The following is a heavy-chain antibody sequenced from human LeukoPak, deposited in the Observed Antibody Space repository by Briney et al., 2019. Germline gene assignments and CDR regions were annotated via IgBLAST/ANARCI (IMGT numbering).Heavy chain of an antibody. V-gene: IGHV4-34*01. CDR3: ARKVRGVIIRYRDNWFDP. Sequence: SETLSLTCAVYGGAFSGYYWNWIRQPPGKGLEWIGEINHSGSTNYNPSLKSRVTISVDTSKNQFSLKLSSVTAADTAVYYCARKVRGVIIRYRDNWFDPWGQGTLVTVSS. CDR1: GGAFSGYY. D-gene: IGHD3-10*01. J-gene: IGHJ5*02. CDR2: INHSGST.